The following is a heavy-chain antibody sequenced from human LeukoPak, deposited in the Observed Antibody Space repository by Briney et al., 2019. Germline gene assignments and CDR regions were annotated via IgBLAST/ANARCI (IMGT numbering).Heavy chain of an antibody. D-gene: IGHD7-27*01. CDR1: GYMFTSYD. CDR2: MNPNSGNT. J-gene: IGHJ5*02. Sequence: ASVKVSCKASGYMFTSYDINWVRQATGQGLEWMGWMNPNSGNTGFGQKFQGRVTMTRDTSTSTVYMELSSLRSEDTAVYYCARSVFRNPGDFDPWGQGTLVTVSS. V-gene: IGHV1-8*01. CDR3: ARSVFRNPGDFDP.